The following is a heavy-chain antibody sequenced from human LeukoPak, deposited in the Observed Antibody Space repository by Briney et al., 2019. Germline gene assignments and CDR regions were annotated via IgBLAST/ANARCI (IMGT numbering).Heavy chain of an antibody. CDR1: GVTFSSYW. V-gene: IGHV3-74*01. J-gene: IGHJ6*02. CDR2: INSDGSST. CDR3: ARRMSGYYGMDV. D-gene: IGHD3-10*01. Sequence: GGSLRLSCAASGVTFSSYWMHWVRQAPGKGLVWVSRINSDGSSTSYADSVKGRFTISRDNAKNTLYLQMNSLRAEDTAVYYCARRMSGYYGMDVWGQGTTVTVSS.